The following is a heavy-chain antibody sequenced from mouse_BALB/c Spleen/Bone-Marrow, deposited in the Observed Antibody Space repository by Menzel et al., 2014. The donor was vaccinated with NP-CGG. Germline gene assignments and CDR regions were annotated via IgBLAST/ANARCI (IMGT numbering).Heavy chain of an antibody. CDR2: INPSSGYA. D-gene: IGHD2-14*01. Sequence: QVQLQQSGAELARPGASVKMSCKASGYTFTSYTMHWVKQRPGQGLEWIGYINPSSGYANYNQKFKDKATLTADKSSSPPYMQRSSLTSEDSAVYYCARSAYYRSLFAYWGQGTLVTVSA. V-gene: IGHV1-4*01. J-gene: IGHJ3*01. CDR1: GYTFTSYT. CDR3: ARSAYYRSLFAY.